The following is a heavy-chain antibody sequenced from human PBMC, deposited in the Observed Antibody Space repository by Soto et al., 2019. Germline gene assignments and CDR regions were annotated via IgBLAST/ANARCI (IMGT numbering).Heavy chain of an antibody. Sequence: QVQLVQSGAEVKKPGSSVKVSCKASGGTFSSYAISWVRQAPGQGLEWMGGIIPIFGTANYAQKFQGRVTITADESTSKAYMELSSLRSEDTAVYYCARPRMTTRLVPNRFDYWGQGTLVTVSS. D-gene: IGHD4-17*01. J-gene: IGHJ4*02. CDR3: ARPRMTTRLVPNRFDY. CDR1: GGTFSSYA. CDR2: IIPIFGTA. V-gene: IGHV1-69*01.